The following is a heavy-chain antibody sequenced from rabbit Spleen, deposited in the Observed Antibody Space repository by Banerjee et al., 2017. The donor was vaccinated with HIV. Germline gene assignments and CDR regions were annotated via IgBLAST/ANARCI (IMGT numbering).Heavy chain of an antibody. D-gene: IGHD1-1*01. CDR2: IDTGSSGFT. V-gene: IGHV1S40*01. Sequence: VESGGDLVKPGASLTLTCTASGVSFSSSSYMCWVRQAPGKGLEWIACIDTGSSGFTYFATWAKGRFTCSKTSSTTVTLQMTRLTAADTATYFCARDTSSSFSSYGMDLWGQGTLVTVS. CDR3: ARDTSSSFSSYGMDL. J-gene: IGHJ6*01. CDR1: GVSFSSSSY.